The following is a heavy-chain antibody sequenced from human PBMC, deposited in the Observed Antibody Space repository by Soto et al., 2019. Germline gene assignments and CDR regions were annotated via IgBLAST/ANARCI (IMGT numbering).Heavy chain of an antibody. D-gene: IGHD5-18*01. J-gene: IGHJ6*02. Sequence: PSETLSLTCTVSGGSISRGGYYWTWIRQHPGKGLEWIGYIYNSGSTYYNPSLKSRVTISVDTSKNQFSLKLSSVTAADTALYYCARDWRGYSYGYYYYYGMDVWGQGTTVTVSS. CDR3: ARDWRGYSYGYYYYYGMDV. CDR1: GGSISRGGYY. V-gene: IGHV4-31*03. CDR2: IYNSGST.